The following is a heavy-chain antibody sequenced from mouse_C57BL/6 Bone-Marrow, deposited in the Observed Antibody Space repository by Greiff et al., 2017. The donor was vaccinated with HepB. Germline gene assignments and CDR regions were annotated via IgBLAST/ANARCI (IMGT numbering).Heavy chain of an antibody. V-gene: IGHV3-6*01. CDR1: GYSITSGYY. Sequence: EVKLLESGPGLVKPSQSLSLTCSVTGYSITSGYYWNWIRQFPGNKLEWMGYISYDGSNNYNPSLKNRISITRDTSKNQFFLKLNSVTTEDTATYYCAREVANGDWYFDVWGTGTTVTVSS. CDR3: AREVANGDWYFDV. J-gene: IGHJ1*03. D-gene: IGHD1-1*02. CDR2: ISYDGSN.